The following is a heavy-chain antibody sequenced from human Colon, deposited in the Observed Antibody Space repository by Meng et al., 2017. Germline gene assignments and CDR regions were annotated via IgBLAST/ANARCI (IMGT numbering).Heavy chain of an antibody. CDR1: GGSITSTSSY. CDR2: IYYRGST. CDR3: VISSHI. Sequence: QLHLQELGPGLVKPSETRSLTCTISGGSITSTSSYWGWVRQPPGKGLEWIGSIYYRGSTNYTPSLMGRISMSVDMSKNQFSLKVNSVTAADTAIYYCVISSHIWGQGTLVTVSS. D-gene: IGHD3-3*02. V-gene: IGHV4-39*07. J-gene: IGHJ4*02.